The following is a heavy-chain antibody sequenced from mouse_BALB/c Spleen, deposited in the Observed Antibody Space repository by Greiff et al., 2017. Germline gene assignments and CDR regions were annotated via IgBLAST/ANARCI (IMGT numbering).Heavy chain of an antibody. CDR1: GFTFSSFG. D-gene: IGHD1-2*01. J-gene: IGHJ4*01. CDR2: ISSGSSTI. CDR3: ARVPSLLRLRYYAMDY. Sequence: EVKLVESGGGLVQPGGSRKLSGAASGFTFSSFGMHWVRQAPEKGLEWVAYISSGSSTIYYADTVKGRFTISRDNPKNTLFLQMTSLRSEDTAMYYCARVPSLLRLRYYAMDYWGQGTSVTVSS. V-gene: IGHV5-17*02.